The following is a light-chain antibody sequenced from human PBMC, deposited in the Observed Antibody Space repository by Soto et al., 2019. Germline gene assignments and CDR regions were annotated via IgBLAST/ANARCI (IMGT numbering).Light chain of an antibody. CDR2: GAS. CDR1: RSISTY. Sequence: TQVPTTRSLSRGEGATLWSRASRSISTYLAWYQQKPGQAPRLLIYGASNRATGIPDRFSGSGSGSDCTPTISRLAPEDFAVYYCQQYGSSGMVGPGTKVDIK. J-gene: IGKJ1*01. CDR3: QQYGSSGM. V-gene: IGKV3-20*01.